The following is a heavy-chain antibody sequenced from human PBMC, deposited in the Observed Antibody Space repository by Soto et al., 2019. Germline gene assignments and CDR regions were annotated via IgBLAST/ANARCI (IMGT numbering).Heavy chain of an antibody. CDR3: ARFCDILTGYYSIFDY. CDR1: GGSISSYY. D-gene: IGHD3-9*01. J-gene: IGHJ4*02. CDR2: IYYSGST. Sequence: SETLSLTCTVSGGSISSYYWSWIRQHPGKGLEWIGYIYYSGSTYYNPSLKSRVTISVDTSKNQFSLKLSSVTAADTAVYYCARFCDILTGYYSIFDYWGQGTLVIVSS. V-gene: IGHV4-59*06.